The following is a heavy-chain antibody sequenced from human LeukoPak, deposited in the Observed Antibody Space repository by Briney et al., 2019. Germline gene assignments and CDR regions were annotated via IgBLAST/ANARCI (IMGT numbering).Heavy chain of an antibody. CDR3: AREVVDGYNHARWFDP. CDR1: GGSISSSTHY. Sequence: SETLSLTCTVSGGSISSSTHYWGWVRQSPRKGLEWIGTIYYGGSTYYNPSLKSRVTISLDTSNNQFSLKLSSVTAADTAVYYCAREVVDGYNHARWFDPWGQGTLVTVSS. CDR2: IYYGGST. D-gene: IGHD5-24*01. V-gene: IGHV4-39*07. J-gene: IGHJ5*02.